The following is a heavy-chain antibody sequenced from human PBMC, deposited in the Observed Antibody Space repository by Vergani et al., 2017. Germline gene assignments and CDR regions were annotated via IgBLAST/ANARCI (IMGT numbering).Heavy chain of an antibody. D-gene: IGHD2-2*02. CDR2: ISFDGTNE. Sequence: VQLVESGGGLVKPGGSLRLSCVVSGFALNRHAMYWVRQAPGKGLEWVVGISFDGTNEYYPDLVKGRFTISRDIAKNTLYLQVRSLRLEDTGVYHCVRDRGLCAGGRCYTGAWDYWGQGTLVTVSS. J-gene: IGHJ4*02. CDR1: GFALNRHA. CDR3: VRDRGLCAGGRCYTGAWDY. V-gene: IGHV3-30-3*01.